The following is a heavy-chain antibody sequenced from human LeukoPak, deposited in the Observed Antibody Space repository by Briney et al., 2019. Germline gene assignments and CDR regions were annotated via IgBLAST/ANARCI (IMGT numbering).Heavy chain of an antibody. Sequence: GGSLRLSCAASGFTFSSYWMHWVRQTPGKGLMWVARIKSDGSTIYADSVQGRFTISRDDAKNTVYLQMNSLRVDDTAIYYCTRAITYFYGSVTYDWFDSWGQGTRVTVSS. J-gene: IGHJ5*01. CDR3: TRAITYFYGSVTYDWFDS. D-gene: IGHD3-10*01. V-gene: IGHV3-74*01. CDR1: GFTFSSYW. CDR2: IKSDGST.